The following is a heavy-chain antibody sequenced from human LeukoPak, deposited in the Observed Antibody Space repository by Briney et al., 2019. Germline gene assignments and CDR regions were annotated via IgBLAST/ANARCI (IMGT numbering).Heavy chain of an antibody. CDR1: GYTFTSYG. D-gene: IGHD6-19*01. CDR2: ISAYNGNT. V-gene: IGHV1-18*01. CDR3: ARDPGIAVAGTHFDY. Sequence: ASVKVSCKASGYTFTSYGISWVRQAPGQGLEWMGWISAYNGNTNYAQKLQGRVTMTTDTSTSTAYMELRSPRSDDTAVYYCARDPGIAVAGTHFDYWGQGTLVTVSS. J-gene: IGHJ4*02.